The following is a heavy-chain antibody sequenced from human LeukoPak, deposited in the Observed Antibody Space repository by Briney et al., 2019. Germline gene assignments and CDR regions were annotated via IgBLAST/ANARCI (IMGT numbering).Heavy chain of an antibody. Sequence: GQSLKISCKGSGYSFTTYWIGWVRQIPGKGLEWMGIIYPGDSESRYSTSFQGEVTISADKSIRTAYLKWSSLKASDSAMYYCARHVGPDKSGPRSYYYYGMDVWGQGTTVTVSS. CDR2: IYPGDSES. CDR3: ARHVGPDKSGPRSYYYYGMDV. D-gene: IGHD3-22*01. CDR1: GYSFTTYW. V-gene: IGHV5-51*01. J-gene: IGHJ6*02.